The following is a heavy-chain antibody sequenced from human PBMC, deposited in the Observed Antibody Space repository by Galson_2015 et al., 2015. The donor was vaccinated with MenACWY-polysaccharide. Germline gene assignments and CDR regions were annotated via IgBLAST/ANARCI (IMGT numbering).Heavy chain of an antibody. V-gene: IGHV3-11*01. CDR1: GFSLGAWY. CDR2: ISKSGDSI. Sequence: SLRLSCAASGFSLGAWYMSWIRQAPGKGLEWLSYISKSGDSIYYGDSVKGRFAISRDNAKNSVYLQLNSPEVEDTAIYYCARGHYGLDVWGQGTTVTVSS. CDR3: ARGHYGLDV. J-gene: IGHJ6*02.